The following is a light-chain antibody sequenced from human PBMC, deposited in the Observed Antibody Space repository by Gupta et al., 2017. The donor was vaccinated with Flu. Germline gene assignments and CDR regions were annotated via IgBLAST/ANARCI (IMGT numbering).Light chain of an antibody. CDR2: LNSDGSH. J-gene: IGLJ3*02. Sequence: QLALTQSPSASSSLGASVKLTCTLSSGHSSYAIAWHQQQPDKGPRYLMYLNSDGSHSKGDGIPDRFSGSSSGAERYLTISSIQSEDEADYYCQTWVTGIQVFGGGTKLTVL. CDR1: SGHSSYA. V-gene: IGLV4-69*01. CDR3: QTWVTGIQV.